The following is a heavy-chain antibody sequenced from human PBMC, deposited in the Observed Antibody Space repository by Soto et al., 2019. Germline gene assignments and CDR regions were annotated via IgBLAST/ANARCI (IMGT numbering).Heavy chain of an antibody. CDR1: GFSLSTSGVG. V-gene: IGHV2-5*02. CDR3: AHRRDSSGYYYVPFDP. Sequence: QITLKESGPTLVKPTQTLTLTCTFSGFSLSTSGVGVGWIRQPPGKALAWLALIYWDDDKRYSPSLKSRLTITKDTSKNQVVLTMTNMDPVDTATYYCAHRRDSSGYYYVPFDPWGQGTLVTVSS. D-gene: IGHD3-22*01. CDR2: IYWDDDK. J-gene: IGHJ5*02.